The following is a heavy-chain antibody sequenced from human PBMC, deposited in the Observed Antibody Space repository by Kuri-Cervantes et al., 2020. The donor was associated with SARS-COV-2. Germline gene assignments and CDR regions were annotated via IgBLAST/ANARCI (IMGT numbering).Heavy chain of an antibody. D-gene: IGHD7-27*01. CDR1: GFTFSSYG. Sequence: GESLKISCAASGFTFSSYGVHWVRQAPGKGLEWVAFIRYDGSNKYYADSVKGRFTISRDNAKNSLYLQTSSLRAEDTAVYYCARDLRLGKSLDYWGQGTLVTVSS. J-gene: IGHJ4*02. CDR2: IRYDGSNK. CDR3: ARDLRLGKSLDY. V-gene: IGHV3-30*02.